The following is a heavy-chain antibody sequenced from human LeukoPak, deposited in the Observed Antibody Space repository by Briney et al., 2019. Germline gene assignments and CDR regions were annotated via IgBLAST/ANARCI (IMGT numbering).Heavy chain of an antibody. V-gene: IGHV1-2*02. J-gene: IGHJ4*02. CDR2: INPNSGGT. CDR3: ASGYCTGGSCYAFDY. CDR1: GYTFTGYY. D-gene: IGHD2-15*01. Sequence: ASVKVSCKASGYTFTGYYMHWVRQAPGQGLEWMGWINPNSGGTNYAQKFQGRVTMTRDTSISTAYMELSRLRSDDTAVYYCASGYCTGGSCYAFDYWGQGTLVTVSS.